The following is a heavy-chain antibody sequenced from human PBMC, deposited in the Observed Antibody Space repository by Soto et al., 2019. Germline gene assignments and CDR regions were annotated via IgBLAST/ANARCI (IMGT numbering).Heavy chain of an antibody. Sequence: SVKVSCKASGGTFSSYATSWVRQAPGQGLEWMGGIIPIFGTANYAQKFQGRVTITADKSTSTAYMELSSLRSEDTAVYYCASTAEDYYYYYGMDVWGQRTTVTVSS. CDR3: ASTAEDYYYYYGMDV. D-gene: IGHD2-21*02. V-gene: IGHV1-69*06. J-gene: IGHJ6*02. CDR2: IIPIFGTA. CDR1: GGTFSSYA.